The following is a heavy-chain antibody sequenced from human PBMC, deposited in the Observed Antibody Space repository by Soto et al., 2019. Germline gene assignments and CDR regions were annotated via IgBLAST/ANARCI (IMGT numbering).Heavy chain of an antibody. CDR3: ARGIASSWPQDY. Sequence: GGSLRLSCAASGFTFRDYYMSWIREAQGKGLEWVSYISSSGSTIYYADSVKGRFTISRDNAKNSLYLQMNSLRAEDTAVYYCARGIASSWPQDYWGQGTLVTVSS. J-gene: IGHJ4*02. CDR2: ISSSGSTI. V-gene: IGHV3-11*01. D-gene: IGHD6-13*01. CDR1: GFTFRDYY.